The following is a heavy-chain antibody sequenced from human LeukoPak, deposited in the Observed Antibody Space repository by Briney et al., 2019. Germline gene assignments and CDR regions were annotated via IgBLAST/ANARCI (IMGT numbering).Heavy chain of an antibody. Sequence: ASVKVSCKASGYTFTGDYMHWVRQAPGQGLEWMGWINPNSGGTNYAQKFQGRVTMTRDTSINTTHMELSSLRSDDPAVYYCARYHGVIPTPTPGKWFDPWGQGTLVTVSS. V-gene: IGHV1-2*02. D-gene: IGHD2-2*02. J-gene: IGHJ5*02. CDR1: GYTFTGDY. CDR2: INPNSGGT. CDR3: ARYHGVIPTPTPGKWFDP.